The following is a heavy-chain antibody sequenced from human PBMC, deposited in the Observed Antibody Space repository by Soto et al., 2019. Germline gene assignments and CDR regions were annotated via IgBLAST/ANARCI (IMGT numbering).Heavy chain of an antibody. CDR1: GYSFTNYW. V-gene: IGHV5-10-1*01. CDR2: IDPSDSYT. D-gene: IGHD4-17*01. Sequence: PGESLKISCQGSGYSFTNYWITWVRQMPGKGLEWMGRIDPSDSYTNYSPSLQGDVTISVDKSINTAYVQWSSLKASDTAMYYCARLVSDYSDYSSFDYWGQGTLVTVSS. CDR3: ARLVSDYSDYSSFDY. J-gene: IGHJ4*02.